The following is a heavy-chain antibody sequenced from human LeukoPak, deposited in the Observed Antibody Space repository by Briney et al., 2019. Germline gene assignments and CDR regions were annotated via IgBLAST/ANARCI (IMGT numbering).Heavy chain of an antibody. Sequence: PGGSLRLSCAASGFTFSSYSMNWVRQAPGKGLEWVSAISGSGRNTYYADSVKGRITISRDNSKNTLYLQMNSLRAEDTAVYFCAKDPNGDYIGTFDIWGQGTMVTVSS. D-gene: IGHD4-17*01. V-gene: IGHV3-23*01. CDR1: GFTFSSYS. CDR3: AKDPNGDYIGTFDI. J-gene: IGHJ3*02. CDR2: ISGSGRNT.